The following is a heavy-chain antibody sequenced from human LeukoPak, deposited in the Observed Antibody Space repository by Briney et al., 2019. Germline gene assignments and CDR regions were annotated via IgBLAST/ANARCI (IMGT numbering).Heavy chain of an antibody. CDR2: IYTSGST. CDR1: GGSVSSNY. D-gene: IGHD1-26*01. J-gene: IGHJ3*02. Sequence: SETLSVTCTASGGSVSSNYLSWIRQPAGKGLEWIGRIYTSGSTNYNPSLKSRVTMSVDTSKNQFSLKLSSVTAADTAVYYCARGHPGIVAPAEAFDTWGQGTMVTVSS. V-gene: IGHV4-4*07. CDR3: ARGHPGIVAPAEAFDT.